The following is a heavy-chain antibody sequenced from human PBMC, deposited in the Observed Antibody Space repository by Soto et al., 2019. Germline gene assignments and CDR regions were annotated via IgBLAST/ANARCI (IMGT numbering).Heavy chain of an antibody. J-gene: IGHJ6*02. D-gene: IGHD3-22*01. CDR2: IYYSGST. CDR3: AGVGRYYDSRGYERDYYYGMDV. V-gene: IGHV4-31*01. CDR1: GGSISSGGYY. Sequence: QVQLQESGPGLVKPSQTLSLTCTVSGGSISSGGYYWSWIRQHPGKGLVWIGYIYYSGSTYYIPSLTSPINKSVDTSKNPFSLTLSSVNAAATAVYYCAGVGRYYDSRGYERDYYYGMDVWGQGTTVTVSS.